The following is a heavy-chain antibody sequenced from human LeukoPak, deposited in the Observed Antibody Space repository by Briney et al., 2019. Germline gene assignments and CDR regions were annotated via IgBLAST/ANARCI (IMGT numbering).Heavy chain of an antibody. CDR3: ARSVPASGGSCYGKCVMDV. V-gene: IGHV1-46*01. CDR2: INPSGGST. J-gene: IGHJ6*02. D-gene: IGHD2-15*01. Sequence: ASVKVSCKASGGTFTSYYMHWVRQAPGQGLEWMGIINPSGGSTSYAQKFQGRVTMTRDTSTSTVYMELSSLRSEDTAVYYCARSVPASGGSCYGKCVMDVWGQGTTVTVSS. CDR1: GGTFTSYY.